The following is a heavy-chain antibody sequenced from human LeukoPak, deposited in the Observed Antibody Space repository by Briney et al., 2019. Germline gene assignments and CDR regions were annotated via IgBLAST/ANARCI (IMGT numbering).Heavy chain of an antibody. CDR1: GGSISSGDYY. V-gene: IGHV4-30-4*01. Sequence: SETLSLTCTVSGGSISSGDYYWSWVRQPPGEGVEWIEYIYYSGSTYYNPYLKSRVTISVDTSKNQFSLKLSSVTAADTAVYYCARESVPAASTYAFDIWGQGTMVTVSS. CDR2: IYYSGST. D-gene: IGHD2-2*01. J-gene: IGHJ3*02. CDR3: ARESVPAASTYAFDI.